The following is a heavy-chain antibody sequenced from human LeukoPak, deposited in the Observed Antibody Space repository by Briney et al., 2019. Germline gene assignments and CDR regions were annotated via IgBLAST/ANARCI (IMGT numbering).Heavy chain of an antibody. Sequence: SVKVSCKASGGTFSSYTISWVRQAPGQGLEWMGRIIPILGIANYAQKFQGRVTITADKSTSTAYMELSSLRSEDTAVYYCARHAVVSSGKDVWGKGTTVTVSS. CDR2: IIPILGIA. V-gene: IGHV1-69*02. D-gene: IGHD3-10*01. CDR1: GGTFSSYT. CDR3: ARHAVVSSGKDV. J-gene: IGHJ6*04.